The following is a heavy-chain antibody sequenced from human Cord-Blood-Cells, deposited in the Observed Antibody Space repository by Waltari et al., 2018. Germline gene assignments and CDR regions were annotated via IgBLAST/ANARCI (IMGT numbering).Heavy chain of an antibody. Sequence: QVQLVESGGGVVQPGRSLRLSCAASGFTFSSYGLHLVRQAPGKGLEWVAVISYDGSNKYYADSVKGRFTISRDNSKNTLYLQMNSLRAEDTAVYYCAKDGWELLFDYWGQGTLVTVSS. D-gene: IGHD1-26*01. CDR2: ISYDGSNK. CDR3: AKDGWELLFDY. J-gene: IGHJ4*02. V-gene: IGHV3-30*18. CDR1: GFTFSSYG.